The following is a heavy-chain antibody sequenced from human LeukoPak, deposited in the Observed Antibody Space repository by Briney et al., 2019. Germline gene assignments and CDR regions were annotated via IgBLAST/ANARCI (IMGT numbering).Heavy chain of an antibody. D-gene: IGHD1-26*01. V-gene: IGHV4-59*08. CDR1: GGSLSSYF. CDR2: IFYSGST. J-gene: IGHJ4*02. Sequence: SETLSLTCTVSGGSLSSYFWSWIRQPPGKGLEWIGYIFYSGSTNYNPSLKSRVTISVDTSKNQFSLNLTSVTAADTAFYYCARRSLGGAADYWGQGTLVTVSS. CDR3: ARRSLGGAADY.